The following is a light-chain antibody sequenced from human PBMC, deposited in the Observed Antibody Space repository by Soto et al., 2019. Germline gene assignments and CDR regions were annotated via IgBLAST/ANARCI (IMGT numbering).Light chain of an antibody. CDR1: RDISNY. V-gene: IGKV1-33*01. J-gene: IGKJ3*01. CDR2: DAS. Sequence: DIQMTQSPSSLSASVGDRVTITCQASRDISNYLNWYQQKPGKDPKLLIYDASNLETGVPSRFSGSGSGTDFTFTISSLQPEDIATYYCQQYDSLPFTFGPGTKVDIK. CDR3: QQYDSLPFT.